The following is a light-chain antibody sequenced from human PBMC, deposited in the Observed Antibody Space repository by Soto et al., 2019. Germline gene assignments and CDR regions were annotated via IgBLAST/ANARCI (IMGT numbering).Light chain of an antibody. CDR1: QSLSSSY. J-gene: IGKJ3*01. V-gene: IGKV3D-20*02. Sequence: EIVLTQSPGTLSLSPGERATLSCRASQSLSSSYLAWYQQKPGQAPRLLISGASTRATGIPDRFSGSGSGTDFILTISRLEPEDFAVYYCQQRSNWPPTFGPGTKVDIK. CDR2: GAS. CDR3: QQRSNWPPT.